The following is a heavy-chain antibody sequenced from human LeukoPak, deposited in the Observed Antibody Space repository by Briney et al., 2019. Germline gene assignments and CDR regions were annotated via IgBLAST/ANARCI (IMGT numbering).Heavy chain of an antibody. J-gene: IGHJ5*02. V-gene: IGHV3-21*01. CDR1: RFTFSTSA. CDR3: ARVRLAYNWFDP. Sequence: TGGSLRLSCAVSRFTFSTSAMSWVRQAPGKGLEWVSSISSSSSYIYYADSVKGRFTISRDNAKNSLYLQMNSLRAEDTAVYYCARVRLAYNWFDPWGQGTLVTVSS. CDR2: ISSSSSYI. D-gene: IGHD4-11*01.